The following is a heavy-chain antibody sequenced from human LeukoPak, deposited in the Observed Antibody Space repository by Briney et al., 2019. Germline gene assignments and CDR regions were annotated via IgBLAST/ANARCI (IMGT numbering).Heavy chain of an antibody. V-gene: IGHV3-23*01. CDR1: GFTFSSYA. Sequence: GGSLRLSCAASGFTFSSYAMSWIRQAPGKGLEWVSAISVSGGSTYYADSVKGRFTISRDNSKNTLYLQMNSLRAEDTAVYYCAKGSGLGYCSSTTCRPFYYYYYGMDVWGKGTTVTVPS. J-gene: IGHJ6*04. D-gene: IGHD2-2*01. CDR3: AKGSGLGYCSSTTCRPFYYYYYGMDV. CDR2: ISVSGGST.